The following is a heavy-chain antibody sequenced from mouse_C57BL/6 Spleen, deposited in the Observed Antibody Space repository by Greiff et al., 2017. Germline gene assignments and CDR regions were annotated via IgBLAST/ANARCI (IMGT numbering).Heavy chain of an antibody. D-gene: IGHD1-1*01. CDR1: GYTFTSYW. Sequence: VQLQQPGAELVKPGASVKMSCKASGYTFTSYWITWVKQRPGQGLEWIGDIYPGSGSTNYNEKFKSKAILTVDTSSSTAYMQLSSLTSEDSAVYYCARYYYGSRGYAMDYWGQGTSVTVSS. J-gene: IGHJ4*01. V-gene: IGHV1-55*01. CDR2: IYPGSGST. CDR3: ARYYYGSRGYAMDY.